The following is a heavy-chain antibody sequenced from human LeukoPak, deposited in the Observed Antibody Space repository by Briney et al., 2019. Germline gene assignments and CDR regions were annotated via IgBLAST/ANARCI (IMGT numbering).Heavy chain of an antibody. CDR1: GFTVSSNY. Sequence: GGSLRLSCAASGFTVSSNYMSWVRQAPGKGLEWVSVIYSGGSTYYADSVKGRFTISRDNSKNTLYLQMNSLRAEDTAVYYCARDSMATKISGAFDIWGQGTMVTVSS. D-gene: IGHD5-24*01. CDR2: IYSGGST. J-gene: IGHJ3*02. CDR3: ARDSMATKISGAFDI. V-gene: IGHV3-66*02.